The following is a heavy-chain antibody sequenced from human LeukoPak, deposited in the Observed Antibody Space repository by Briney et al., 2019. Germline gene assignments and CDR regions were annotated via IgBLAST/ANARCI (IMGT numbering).Heavy chain of an antibody. CDR1: GFSFSSYW. J-gene: IGHJ4*02. CDR3: ARDLNYYDSSGYYNY. CDR2: IKQDGSEK. D-gene: IGHD3-22*01. Sequence: GGSLRLSCAASGFSFSSYWMSWVRQAPGKGLEWVANIKQDGSEKYYVDSVKGRFTISRDNAKYSLYLQINSLRAEDTAVCYCARDLNYYDSSGYYNYWGQGSLVTVYS. V-gene: IGHV3-7*01.